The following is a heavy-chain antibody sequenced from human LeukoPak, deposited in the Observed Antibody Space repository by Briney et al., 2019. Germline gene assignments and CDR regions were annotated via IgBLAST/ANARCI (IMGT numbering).Heavy chain of an antibody. J-gene: IGHJ3*02. CDR1: GGSISSSNW. D-gene: IGHD6-6*01. CDR2: IYHSGST. CDR3: ARVPKTTVAARSDAFDI. V-gene: IGHV4-4*02. Sequence: SETLSLTCAVSGGSISSSNWWSWVRQPPGKGLEWIGEIYHSGSTNYNPSLKSRVTISVDKSKNQFSLKLSSVTAADTAVYYCARVPKTTVAARSDAFDIWGQGTMVTVSS.